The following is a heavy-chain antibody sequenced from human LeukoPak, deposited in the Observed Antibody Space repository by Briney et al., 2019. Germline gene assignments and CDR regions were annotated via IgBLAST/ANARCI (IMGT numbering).Heavy chain of an antibody. CDR2: INSDGSDT. J-gene: IGHJ4*02. CDR1: GLTCSSYW. CDR3: ARKAGTAAAGNYFDY. V-gene: IGHV3-74*01. Sequence: GGSLRLSCAASGLTCSSYWMHWVRQVPGKGLVWVSRINSDGSDTTYADSVKGRFTISRDNAKNTLYLQMNSLRVEDTAVYYCARKAGTAAAGNYFDYWGQGTLVTVSS. D-gene: IGHD6-13*01.